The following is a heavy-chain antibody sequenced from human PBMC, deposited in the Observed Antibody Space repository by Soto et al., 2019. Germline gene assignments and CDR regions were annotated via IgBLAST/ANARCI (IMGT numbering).Heavy chain of an antibody. CDR1: GYTFTSYS. D-gene: IGHD3-3*01. CDR2: INAGNGNT. Sequence: ASVKVSCKASGYTFTSYSMHWVRQAPGQRLEWMGWINAGNGNTKYSQKFQGRVTITRDTSASTAYMELSSLRSEDTAVYYCARDPRRPIFGVVNWFEPWRQGTLVTVSS. J-gene: IGHJ5*02. CDR3: ARDPRRPIFGVVNWFEP. V-gene: IGHV1-3*01.